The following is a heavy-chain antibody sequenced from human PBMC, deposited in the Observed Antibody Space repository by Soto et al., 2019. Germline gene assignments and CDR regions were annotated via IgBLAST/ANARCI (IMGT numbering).Heavy chain of an antibody. CDR2: INPDGSAT. D-gene: IGHD5-18*01. V-gene: IGHV3-74*01. Sequence: GGSLRLSCAASGFTFSSYWMHWVRQAPGKGLVWVSRINPDGSATNYADSVKGRFTISRDNAKNALYLQMNSLRAEDTAVFYCGRGGSDSPMAPGYWGQGTLVTVSS. J-gene: IGHJ4*02. CDR3: GRGGSDSPMAPGY. CDR1: GFTFSSYW.